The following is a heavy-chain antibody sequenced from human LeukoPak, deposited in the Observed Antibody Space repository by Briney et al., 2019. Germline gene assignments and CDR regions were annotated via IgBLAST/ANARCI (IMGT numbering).Heavy chain of an antibody. CDR1: GFTFSDYG. Sequence: GRSLRLSCAASGFTFSDYGMHWVRQAPGKGLEWVAVIWYDGSNKYYADSVKGRFTISRDNSKNTLYLQMNSLRAEDTAVYYCARGSGYYYYYGMDVWGQGTTVTVSS. CDR2: IWYDGSNK. J-gene: IGHJ6*02. CDR3: ARGSGYYYYYGMDV. V-gene: IGHV3-33*01.